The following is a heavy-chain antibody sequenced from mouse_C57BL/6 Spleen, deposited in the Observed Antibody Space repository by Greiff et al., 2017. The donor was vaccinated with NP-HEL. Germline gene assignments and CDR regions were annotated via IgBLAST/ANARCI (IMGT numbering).Heavy chain of an antibody. V-gene: IGHV1-78*01. CDR1: GYTFTDHT. D-gene: IGHD2-4*01. CDR2: IYPRDGST. Sequence: QVQLQQSDAELVKPGASVKISCKVSGYTFTDHTIHWMKQRPEQGLEWIGHIYPRDGSTKYNEKFKGKATLTADKSSSTAYMQLNSLTSEDSAVYFCARGIYYDYDEGYFDVWGTGTTVTVSS. J-gene: IGHJ1*03. CDR3: ARGIYYDYDEGYFDV.